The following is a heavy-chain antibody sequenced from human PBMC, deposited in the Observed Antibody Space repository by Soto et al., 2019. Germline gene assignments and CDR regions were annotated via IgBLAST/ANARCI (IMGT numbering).Heavy chain of an antibody. V-gene: IGHV3-33*01. CDR1: GFTFSSYG. D-gene: IGHD5-18*01. CDR2: IWYDGSNK. Sequence: GGSLRLSCAASGFTFSSYGMHWVRQAPGKGLEWVAVIWYDGSNKYYADSVKGRFTISRDNSKNTLYLQMNSLRAEDTAVYYCAREKIGYSYGSDYYYYGMDVWGQGTTVTVSS. CDR3: AREKIGYSYGSDYYYYGMDV. J-gene: IGHJ6*02.